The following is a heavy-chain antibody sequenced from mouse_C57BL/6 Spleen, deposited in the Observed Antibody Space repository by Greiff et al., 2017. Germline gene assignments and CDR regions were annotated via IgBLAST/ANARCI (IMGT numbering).Heavy chain of an antibody. Sequence: EVKLVESVAELVRPGASVKLSCTASGFNIKNTYMHWVKQRPEQGLEWIGRIDPANGNTKYAPKFQGKATITADTSSSTAYLQLSSLTSEDTAIYYCAREEDDYDAGYAMDYWGQGTSVTVSS. V-gene: IGHV14-3*01. CDR3: AREEDDYDAGYAMDY. CDR1: GFNIKNTY. D-gene: IGHD2-4*01. CDR2: IDPANGNT. J-gene: IGHJ4*01.